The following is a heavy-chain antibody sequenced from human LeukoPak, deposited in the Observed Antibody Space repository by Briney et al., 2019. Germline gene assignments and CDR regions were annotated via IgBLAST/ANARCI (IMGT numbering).Heavy chain of an antibody. D-gene: IGHD2-21*02. J-gene: IGHJ4*02. Sequence: EASVKVSCKASGYTFTRYGISGVRQAPGQGGAWVGWISAYNGNTNYARKLQGRVTMTTDTSTSTAYMELRSLTSDDTAVYYCARDEELDCGGDCYSYFDSWGQGTLVTVSS. V-gene: IGHV1-18*01. CDR2: ISAYNGNT. CDR3: ARDEELDCGGDCYSYFDS. CDR1: GYTFTRYG.